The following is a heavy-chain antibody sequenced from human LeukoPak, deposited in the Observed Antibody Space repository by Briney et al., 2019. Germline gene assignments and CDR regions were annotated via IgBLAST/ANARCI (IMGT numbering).Heavy chain of an antibody. D-gene: IGHD3-10*01. CDR1: GGTFSSYA. CDR2: IIPIFGTA. Sequence: SVKVSCKASGGTFSSYAISWVRQAPGQGLEWMRVIIPIFGTANYAQKFQGRVTITADESTSTAYMELSSLGSEDTAVYYCAREYYYGSGSYFVFDYWGQGTLVTVSS. V-gene: IGHV1-69*13. CDR3: AREYYYGSGSYFVFDY. J-gene: IGHJ4*02.